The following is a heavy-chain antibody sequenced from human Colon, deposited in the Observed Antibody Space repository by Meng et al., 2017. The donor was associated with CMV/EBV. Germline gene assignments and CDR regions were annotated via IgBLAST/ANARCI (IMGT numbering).Heavy chain of an antibody. CDR2: ISSCSNNI. Sequence: GESLKTSCAASGFTFSTCTMTWVRQAPGRGLEWVAFISSCSNNILCADSLKGRFTISRDNARNSLYLQKNSLKAEDTAVYYCGNPVRKGVWGQGTTVTVSS. CDR1: GFTFSTCT. CDR3: GNPVRKGV. V-gene: IGHV3-21*04. D-gene: IGHD4-23*01. J-gene: IGHJ6*02.